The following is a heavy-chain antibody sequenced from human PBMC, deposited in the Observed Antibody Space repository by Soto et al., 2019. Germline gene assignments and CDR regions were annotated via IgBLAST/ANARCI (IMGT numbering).Heavy chain of an antibody. CDR3: ASAVGTKTGYYYGMEV. J-gene: IGHJ6*02. Sequence: VSVKVSCKASGYPFTSYGISWVRQAPGQGLEWMGWISAYNGNTNYAQKLQGRVTMTTDTSTSTAYMELRSLRSDDTAVYYCASAVGTKTGYYYGMEVWGQGTTVTVSS. CDR2: ISAYNGNT. CDR1: GYPFTSYG. V-gene: IGHV1-18*01. D-gene: IGHD1-1*01.